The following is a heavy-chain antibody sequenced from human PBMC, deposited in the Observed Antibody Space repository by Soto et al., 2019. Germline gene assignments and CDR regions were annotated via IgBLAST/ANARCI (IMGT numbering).Heavy chain of an antibody. CDR1: GYTFTGSS. V-gene: IGHV1-2*02. CDR2: INPNSGCT. D-gene: IGHD3-3*01. J-gene: IGHJ6*02. CDR3: GRGRPSSLKAIYDFWSDHLFNV. Sequence: QVQRVQSGAEVKKPGASVKVSCKASGYTFTGSSMHWVRQAPGQGLEGMGWINPNSGCTNYAQKFQGRVTITRDTSYSTAVMERIRLRCDGTALYYCGRGRPSSLKAIYDFWSDHLFNVWGQGTTVTVSS.